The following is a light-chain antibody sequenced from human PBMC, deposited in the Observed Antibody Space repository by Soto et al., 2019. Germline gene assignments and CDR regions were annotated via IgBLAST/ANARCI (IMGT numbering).Light chain of an antibody. CDR3: PQSYSNPLT. CDR1: QSISTY. CDR2: AAS. Sequence: DIQMTQSPSSLSASVGDRVTITCRASQSISTYLNWYQQKPGKAPKLLMHAASSLDRGVPPRFSGSGSGTDFNLTIRSRQPEDFATYHCPQSYSNPLTFGGGTK. V-gene: IGKV1-39*01. J-gene: IGKJ4*01.